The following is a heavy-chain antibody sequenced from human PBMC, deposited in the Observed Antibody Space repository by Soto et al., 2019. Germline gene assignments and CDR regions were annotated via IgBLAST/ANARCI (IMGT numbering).Heavy chain of an antibody. CDR2: INHSGNT. CDR3: ASHNYDGSGYYYYYYGMDV. J-gene: IGHJ6*02. D-gene: IGHD3-22*01. Sequence: QVQLQQWGAGLLKPSETLSLTCAVYGGSFSGYYWSWIRQPPGKGLEWIGEINHSGNTNYNPSLKSRVPISVATPKNQFSLKLSSVTAADTAVYYCASHNYDGSGYYYYYYGMDVWGQGTTVTVSS. V-gene: IGHV4-34*01. CDR1: GGSFSGYY.